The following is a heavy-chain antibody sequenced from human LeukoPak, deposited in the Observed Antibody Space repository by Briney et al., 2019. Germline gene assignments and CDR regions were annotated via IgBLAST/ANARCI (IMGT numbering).Heavy chain of an antibody. Sequence: GGSLRLSCAASGFTFSDYEMNWVRQAPGKGLEWVSSISSTSVFIYYADSIKGRFTISRDNAKNSLYLQMNSLRTEDTAVYYCAKGAYGSGEYWGQGTLVTVSS. D-gene: IGHD3-10*01. CDR2: ISSTSVFI. V-gene: IGHV3-21*01. CDR1: GFTFSDYE. CDR3: AKGAYGSGEY. J-gene: IGHJ4*02.